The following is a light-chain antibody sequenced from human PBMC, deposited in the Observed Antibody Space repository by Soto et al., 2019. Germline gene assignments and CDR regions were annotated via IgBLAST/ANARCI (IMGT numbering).Light chain of an antibody. CDR2: GAS. CDR1: QSVTSNY. Sequence: EIVLTQSPGTLSLSPGERATFSCGASQSVTSNYLAWYQQKPGQAPRLLIFGASTRATGIPDRFSGSGSGTDFTLTISRLEPEDFAVYYCQHYYTSYTTFGQGTKVEIK. V-gene: IGKV3-20*01. CDR3: QHYYTSYTT. J-gene: IGKJ1*01.